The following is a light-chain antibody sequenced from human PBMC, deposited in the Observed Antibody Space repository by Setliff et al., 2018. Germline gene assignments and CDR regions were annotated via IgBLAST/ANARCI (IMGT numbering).Light chain of an antibody. CDR2: EVG. CDR1: SSDVFYYNY. V-gene: IGLV2-14*01. J-gene: IGLJ1*01. CDR3: SSYTSRSQV. Sequence: QSALTQPASVSGSPGQSITISCTGTSSDVFYYNYVSWHQQHPGKAPKLMIYEVGNRTSGVSNRFYGSKSGNTASLTISGLQAEDEADYYCSSYTSRSQVFGTGTKVTVL.